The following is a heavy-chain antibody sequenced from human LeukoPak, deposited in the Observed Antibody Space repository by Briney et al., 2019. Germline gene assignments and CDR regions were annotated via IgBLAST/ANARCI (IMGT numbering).Heavy chain of an antibody. CDR2: ISAYNGNT. Sequence: ASVKVSCKASGYTFTSYGISWVRQAPGQGLEWMGWISAYNGNTNYAQKLQGRVTMTTDTSTSTAYMELRSLRSEDTAVYYCARDSIAAAVHARFLDYWGQGTLVTVSS. D-gene: IGHD6-13*01. CDR3: ARDSIAAAVHARFLDY. CDR1: GYTFTSYG. J-gene: IGHJ4*02. V-gene: IGHV1-18*01.